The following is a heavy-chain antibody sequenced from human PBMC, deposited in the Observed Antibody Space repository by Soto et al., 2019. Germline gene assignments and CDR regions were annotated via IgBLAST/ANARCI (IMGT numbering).Heavy chain of an antibody. CDR1: GYTFTGYY. J-gene: IGHJ6*02. CDR3: ARNTAAGTKGYYYYGMDV. D-gene: IGHD6-13*01. Sequence: GASVKVSCKASGYTFTGYYMQWVRQAPGQGLEWMGWINPNSGGTNYAQKFQGWVTMTRDTSISTAYMELSRLRSDDTAVYYCARNTAAGTKGYYYYGMDVWGQGTTVTVSS. CDR2: INPNSGGT. V-gene: IGHV1-2*04.